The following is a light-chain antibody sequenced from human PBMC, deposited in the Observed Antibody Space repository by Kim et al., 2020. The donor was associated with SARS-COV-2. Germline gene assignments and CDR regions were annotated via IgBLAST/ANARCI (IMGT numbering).Light chain of an antibody. V-gene: IGLV6-57*01. CDR1: RGSIDDNY. Sequence: GKTVTISCTRSRGSIDDNYGQWYQQRPGGRPTTVIYEDDQRPSGVSDRFSGSIDNSSNSASLTISGLRTEDEADYYCQSYNRDNVLFGGGTQLTVL. J-gene: IGLJ2*01. CDR2: EDD. CDR3: QSYNRDNVL.